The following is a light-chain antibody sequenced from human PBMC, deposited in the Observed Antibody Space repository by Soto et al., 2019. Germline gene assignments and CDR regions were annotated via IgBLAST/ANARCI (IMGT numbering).Light chain of an antibody. CDR3: SSYTGNSIRV. J-gene: IGLJ1*01. CDR1: SSDIGNYDF. Sequence: QSVLTQPASVSGSPGQSITISCTGTSSDIGNYDFVSWYQQVPGTAPKAMIYEVSSRPSGVSNRFSGSKSGNTASLTISGLQAEDEAYYYCSSYTGNSIRVFGTGTKVTVL. V-gene: IGLV2-14*01. CDR2: EVS.